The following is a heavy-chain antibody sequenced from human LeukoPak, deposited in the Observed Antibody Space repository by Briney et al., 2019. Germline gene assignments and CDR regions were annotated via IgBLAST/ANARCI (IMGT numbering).Heavy chain of an antibody. J-gene: IGHJ4*02. CDR1: DFPFIGYT. D-gene: IGHD3-10*01. CDR2: IPYDGSQN. CDR3: AKSWGFGEYYFDY. V-gene: IGHV3-30*04. Sequence: GGSLRLSCAASDFPFIGYTMHWVRQAPGKGLEWVAGIPYDGSQNSYADSVKGRFTISRDNSKNTLYLQMNSLRAEDTAVYYCAKSWGFGEYYFDYWGQGTLVTVSS.